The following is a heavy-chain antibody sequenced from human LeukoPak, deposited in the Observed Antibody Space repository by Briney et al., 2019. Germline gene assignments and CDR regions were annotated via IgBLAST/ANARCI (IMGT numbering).Heavy chain of an antibody. CDR2: IWYDGSNK. J-gene: IGHJ6*04. Sequence: SGGSLRLSCAASGFTFRSFGMHWVRQAPGKGLEWVAIIWYDGSNKYYTDSVKGRFTITRDNSKNTLYLQMTRLRVEDTAVYYCARVGSGEANAHGMDVSGNGTTVTASS. CDR3: ARVGSGEANAHGMDV. D-gene: IGHD3-10*01. CDR1: GFTFRSFG. V-gene: IGHV3-33*01.